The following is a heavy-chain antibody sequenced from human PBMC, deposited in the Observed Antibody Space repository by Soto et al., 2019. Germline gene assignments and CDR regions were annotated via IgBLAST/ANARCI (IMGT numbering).Heavy chain of an antibody. Sequence: QAQLVESGGGVVQPGRSLRLSCAASGFTFSSYAMHWVRQAPGKGLEWVTFISYDGSNKCYADSVKGRFTISRDNSRNTLYLQMNSLRVEDTGVYYCAREGPIAVAGTGFDSWGQGTLVTVSA. V-gene: IGHV3-30-3*01. CDR1: GFTFSSYA. D-gene: IGHD6-19*01. CDR2: ISYDGSNK. J-gene: IGHJ4*02. CDR3: AREGPIAVAGTGFDS.